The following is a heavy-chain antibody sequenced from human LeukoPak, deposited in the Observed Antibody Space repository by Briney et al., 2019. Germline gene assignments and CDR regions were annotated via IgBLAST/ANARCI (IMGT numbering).Heavy chain of an antibody. CDR2: IRYDGSAN. Sequence: GWALRLSCAASGFTFNNYGMHWLRQAPGKGLEGVAFIRYDGSANWHADSVKGRFTISSNNPKNTLYLQMNSLRAEDTAVYYCASVLYASGSHAPYYFDFWGRGTLVTVSS. CDR1: GFTFNNYG. V-gene: IGHV3-30*02. CDR3: ASVLYASGSHAPYYFDF. J-gene: IGHJ4*02. D-gene: IGHD3-10*01.